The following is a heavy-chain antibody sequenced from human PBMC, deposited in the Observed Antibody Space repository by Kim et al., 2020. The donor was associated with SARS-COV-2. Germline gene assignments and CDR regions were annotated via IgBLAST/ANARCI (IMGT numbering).Heavy chain of an antibody. CDR2: I. D-gene: IGHD3-10*01. V-gene: IGHV3-9*01. Sequence: IGNADSAEGRFTISRENAPNSLYLEMNSLRAEDTAFYYCARGRTIDYWGQGTLVTVSS. CDR3: ARGRTIDY. J-gene: IGHJ4*02.